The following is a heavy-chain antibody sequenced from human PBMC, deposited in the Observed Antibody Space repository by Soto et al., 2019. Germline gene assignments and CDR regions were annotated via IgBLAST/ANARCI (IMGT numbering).Heavy chain of an antibody. CDR2: IRQDGLEK. V-gene: IGHV3-7*01. CDR1: GFTFSRYR. CDR3: ARGFASPGGYYFDY. J-gene: IGHJ4*02. D-gene: IGHD3-10*01. Sequence: PGVSLRLSCEVSGFTFSRYRMTWVRQAPGKGLEWLANIRQDGLEKHYEDSVKGRFTISRDNAKNSLYLEMSSLRVEDTAVYYCARGFASPGGYYFDYWGLGTPVTVSS.